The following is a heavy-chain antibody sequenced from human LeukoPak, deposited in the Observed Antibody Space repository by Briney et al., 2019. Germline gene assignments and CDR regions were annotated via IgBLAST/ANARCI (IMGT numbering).Heavy chain of an antibody. V-gene: IGHV5-51*01. CDR1: GYSFTTYW. D-gene: IGHD6-13*01. CDR3: ARSEVAAAGPYYKYYYGMDA. CDR2: IYPADSDT. Sequence: GESLKISCKGSGYSFTTYWIGWVSQMPGRGLEWMGIIYPADSDTRYSPSFQGQVTISADTSTSTAYLQWSRLKASDTAMYYCARSEVAAAGPYYKYYYGMDAWGQGTMVTVSS. J-gene: IGHJ6*02.